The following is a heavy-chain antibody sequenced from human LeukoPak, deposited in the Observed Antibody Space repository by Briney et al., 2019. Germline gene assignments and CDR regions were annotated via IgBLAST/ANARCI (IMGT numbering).Heavy chain of an antibody. D-gene: IGHD5-12*01. J-gene: IGHJ6*02. CDR1: GGTFSSYA. CDR3: ASIVATIDPYYYGMDV. V-gene: IGHV1-69*04. Sequence: VASVKVSCKASGGTFSSYAISWVRQAPGQGLEWMGRIIPIFGIANYAQKFQGRVTITADKSTSTAYMELSSPRSEDTAVYYCASIVATIDPYYYGMDVWGQGTTVTVSS. CDR2: IIPIFGIA.